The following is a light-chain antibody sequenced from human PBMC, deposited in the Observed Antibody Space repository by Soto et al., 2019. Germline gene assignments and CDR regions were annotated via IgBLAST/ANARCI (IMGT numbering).Light chain of an antibody. CDR2: DVS. V-gene: IGLV2-14*01. Sequence: QSALTQPASVSGSPGQSITISCTGTSSDVGGYNYVSWYQQYPGKAPKVMIFDVSNRPSGVSDRFSGSKSGNTAFLTISGLQAEDEADYYCSSYTSNSTRLFGGGTKVTVL. CDR1: SSDVGGYNY. J-gene: IGLJ3*02. CDR3: SSYTSNSTRL.